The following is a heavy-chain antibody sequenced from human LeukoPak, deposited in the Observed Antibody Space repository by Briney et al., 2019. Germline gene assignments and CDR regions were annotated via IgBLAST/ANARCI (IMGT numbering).Heavy chain of an antibody. V-gene: IGHV1-18*01. Sequence: ASVKVSCKASGFTFSSYGISWVRQAPGQGLELMGWISANNGNTNYVQNFQGRVTMTTDTSTTTAYMELTSLRSDDTAVYYCARLGDSVSFDYWGQGTLVTVSS. D-gene: IGHD3-10*01. CDR1: GFTFSSYG. J-gene: IGHJ4*02. CDR3: ARLGDSVSFDY. CDR2: ISANNGNT.